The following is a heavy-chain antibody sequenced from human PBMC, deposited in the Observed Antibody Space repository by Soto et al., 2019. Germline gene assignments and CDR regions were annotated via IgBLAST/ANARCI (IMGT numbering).Heavy chain of an antibody. D-gene: IGHD2-21*02. V-gene: IGHV1-69*13. Sequence: SVKVSCKASGGTFSNHAISWVRQAPGQGLEWVGGIIPMFPTADYAQRFQGRVTITADDSTTTVYMELSGLRSEDTAMYYCARDDATYCGGDCYRYFYYGMDVWGQGTTVTAP. J-gene: IGHJ6*02. CDR1: GGTFSNHA. CDR3: ARDDATYCGGDCYRYFYYGMDV. CDR2: IIPMFPTA.